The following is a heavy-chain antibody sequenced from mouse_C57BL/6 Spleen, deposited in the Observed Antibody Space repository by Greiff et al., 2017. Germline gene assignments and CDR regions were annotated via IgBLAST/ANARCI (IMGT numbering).Heavy chain of an antibody. V-gene: IGHV5-4*01. CDR3: AREEANQPIAY. J-gene: IGHJ3*01. D-gene: IGHD3-2*02. CDR1: GFTFSSYA. CDR2: ISDGGSYT. Sequence: EVQLVESGGGLVKPGGSLKLSCAASGFTFSSYAMSWVRQTPEKRLEWVATISDGGSYTYYPDNVKGRFTISRDNAKNNLYLQMSHLKSEDTAMYYCAREEANQPIAYWGQGTLVTVSA.